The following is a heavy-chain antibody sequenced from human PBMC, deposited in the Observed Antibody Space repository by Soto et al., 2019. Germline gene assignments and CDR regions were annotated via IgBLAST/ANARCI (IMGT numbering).Heavy chain of an antibody. Sequence: GGSLRLSCAASGFTFSSYGMHWVRQAPGKGLEWVAVISYDGSNKYYADSVKGRFTISRDNSKNTLYLQMNSLRAEDTAVYYCAKDNGFGELFDINWFDPWGQGTLVTVSS. V-gene: IGHV3-30*18. CDR1: GFTFSSYG. J-gene: IGHJ5*02. D-gene: IGHD3-10*01. CDR3: AKDNGFGELFDINWFDP. CDR2: ISYDGSNK.